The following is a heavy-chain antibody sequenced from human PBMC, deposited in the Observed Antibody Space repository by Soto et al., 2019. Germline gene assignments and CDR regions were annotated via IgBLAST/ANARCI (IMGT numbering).Heavy chain of an antibody. D-gene: IGHD3-10*01. CDR2: IYHSGSM. V-gene: IGHV4-30-2*01. J-gene: IGHJ6*02. CDR3: ARAPDYYGSGSYGEYYGMDV. CDR1: GGSISSGGYS. Sequence: SETLSLTCAVSGGSISSGGYSWSWIRQPPGKGLEWIGYIYHSGSMYYNPSLKSRVTISVDTSKNQFSLKLSSVTAADTAVYYCARAPDYYGSGSYGEYYGMDVWGQGTTVTVS.